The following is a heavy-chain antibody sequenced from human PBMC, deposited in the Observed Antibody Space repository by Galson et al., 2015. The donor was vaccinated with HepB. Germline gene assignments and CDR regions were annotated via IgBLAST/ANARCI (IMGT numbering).Heavy chain of an antibody. CDR3: AKDLSGTACDY. J-gene: IGHJ4*02. V-gene: IGHV3-30*18. CDR1: GFTFSLYG. CDR2: ISHDGDRK. D-gene: IGHD1-1*01. Sequence: SLRLSCAASGFTFSLYGMHWVRQAPGKGLEWVAVISHDGDRKHYADSVKGRFTISSDSSRNTVSLQMNSLRAEDTALYYCAKDLSGTACDYWGKGTLVTVSS.